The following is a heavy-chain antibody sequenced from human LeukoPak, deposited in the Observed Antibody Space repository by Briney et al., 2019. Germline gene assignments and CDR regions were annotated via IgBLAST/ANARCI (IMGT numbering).Heavy chain of an antibody. D-gene: IGHD1-26*01. Sequence: GGSLRLSCAASGFTFSSYGMHWVRQAPGKGLEWVADIWYDGSNKYYADSVKGRFTISRDNSKNTLYLQMNSLRAEDTAVYYCARSRGIVGAAFDYWGQGTLVTVSS. V-gene: IGHV3-30*19. CDR3: ARSRGIVGAAFDY. CDR2: IWYDGSNK. CDR1: GFTFSSYG. J-gene: IGHJ4*02.